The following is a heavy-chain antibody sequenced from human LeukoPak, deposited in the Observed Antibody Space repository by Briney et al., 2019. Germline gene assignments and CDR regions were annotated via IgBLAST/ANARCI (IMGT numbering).Heavy chain of an antibody. D-gene: IGHD6-13*01. CDR2: IYSGGST. V-gene: IGHV3-66*01. Sequence: PGGSLRLSCAASGFTVSSNYMSWVRQAPGKGLEWVSVIYSGGSTYYADSVKGRFTISRGNSKNTLYLQMNSLRAEDTAVYYCATDSSSWYERSYFDYWGQGTLVTVSS. J-gene: IGHJ4*02. CDR1: GFTVSSNY. CDR3: ATDSSSWYERSYFDY.